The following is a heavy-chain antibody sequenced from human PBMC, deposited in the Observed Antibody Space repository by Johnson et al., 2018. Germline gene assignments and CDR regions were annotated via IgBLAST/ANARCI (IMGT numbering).Heavy chain of an antibody. J-gene: IGHJ6*03. CDR1: GFTFSSYG. D-gene: IGHD2-21*02. V-gene: IGHV3-30*18. Sequence: QVQLVQSGGGVVQPGRSLRLSCAASGFTFSSYGMHWVRQAPGKGLEWVAVISYDGSNKYYADSVKGRFTISRDNSKNTLYLQMNSLSAEDTAVYCCAKDGRGYCGVDCNYYYYMDCWGKGTTVTVSS. CDR2: ISYDGSNK. CDR3: AKDGRGYCGVDCNYYYYMDC.